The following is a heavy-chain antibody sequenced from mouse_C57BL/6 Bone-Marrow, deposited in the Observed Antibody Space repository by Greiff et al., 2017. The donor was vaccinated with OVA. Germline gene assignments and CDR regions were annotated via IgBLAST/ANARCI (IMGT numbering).Heavy chain of an antibody. V-gene: IGHV14-4*01. Sequence: VQLKQSGAELVRPGASVKLSCTASGFNIKDDYMHWVKQRPEQGLEWIGWIDPENGDTEYASKFQGKATITADPSSNTAYLQLSSLTSEDTAVYYCTTDFYAMDYWGQGTSVTVSS. J-gene: IGHJ4*01. CDR2: IDPENGDT. CDR1: GFNIKDDY. CDR3: TTDFYAMDY.